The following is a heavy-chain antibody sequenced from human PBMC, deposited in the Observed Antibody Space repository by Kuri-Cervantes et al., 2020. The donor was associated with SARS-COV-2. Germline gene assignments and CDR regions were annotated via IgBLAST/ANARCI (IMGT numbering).Heavy chain of an antibody. CDR3: ARAGRFGADWYFDL. J-gene: IGHJ2*01. V-gene: IGHV4-59*12. CDR2: IYYSGST. Sequence: GSLRLSCTVSGGSISSYYWSWIRQPPGKGLEWIGYIYYSGSTNYNRSLKSRVTMSVDTSKNQFSLKLSSVTAADTAVYYCARAGRFGADWYFDLWGRGTLVTVSS. CDR1: GGSISSYY. D-gene: IGHD3-3*01.